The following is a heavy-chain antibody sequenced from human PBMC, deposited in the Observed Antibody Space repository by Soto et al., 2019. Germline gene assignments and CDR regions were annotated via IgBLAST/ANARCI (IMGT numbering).Heavy chain of an antibody. J-gene: IGHJ4*02. Sequence: QVQLVESGGGVVQPGRSLRLSCAASGFTFSSYGMHWVRQAPGKGLEWVAVISYDGSNKYYADSVKGRFTISRDNSKNTLYLQVNSVRAEDTAVYYCVAMVWGDYRDTFDYWGQGTLVTVSS. CDR2: ISYDGSNK. V-gene: IGHV3-30*03. CDR3: VAMVWGDYRDTFDY. CDR1: GFTFSSYG. D-gene: IGHD3-10*01.